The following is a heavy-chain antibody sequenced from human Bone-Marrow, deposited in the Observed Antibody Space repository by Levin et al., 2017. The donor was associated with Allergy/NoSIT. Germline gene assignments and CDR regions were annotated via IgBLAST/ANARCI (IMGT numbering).Heavy chain of an antibody. CDR1: SGSISSSNSY. D-gene: IGHD2-15*01. CDR3: AREGGVAANWFDP. J-gene: IGHJ5*02. CDR2: VYHTGTT. V-gene: IGHV4-39*07. Sequence: PSQTLSLTCTVSSGSISSSNSYWGWIRQTPGKPLEWIGNVYHTGTTYYNPSLKSRVTISVDTSKNQFSLRLNSVTAADTAVYYCAREGGVAANWFDPWGQGTLVTVSS.